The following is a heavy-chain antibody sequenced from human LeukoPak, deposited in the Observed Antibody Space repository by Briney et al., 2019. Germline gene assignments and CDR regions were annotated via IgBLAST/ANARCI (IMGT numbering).Heavy chain of an antibody. CDR3: AKDRERIAVAGRTDYYGVDV. J-gene: IGHJ6*02. CDR1: GFAFSSYG. V-gene: IGHV3-30*18. D-gene: IGHD6-19*01. Sequence: GGSLRLSCAASGFAFSSYGMHWVRQAPGKGLEWVAVISYDGSNKYYADSVKGRFTISRDKSKNTVYLQMNSLRAEDTAVYYCAKDRERIAVAGRTDYYGVDVWGQGTTVTVSS. CDR2: ISYDGSNK.